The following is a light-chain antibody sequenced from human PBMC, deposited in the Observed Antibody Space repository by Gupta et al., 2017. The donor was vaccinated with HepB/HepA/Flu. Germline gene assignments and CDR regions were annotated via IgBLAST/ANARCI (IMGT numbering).Light chain of an antibody. J-gene: IGKJ4*01. CDR3: QQDYSTPLT. CDR1: QSVLYSSNNKNY. V-gene: IGKV4-1*01. CDR2: WAS. Sequence: DIVMTQSPASLAVSLGERATINCKSSQSVLYSSNNKNYLAWYQQKLGQPPKLLIYWASTRESGVPDRFSGSGSGTDFTLTISNLQAEDVAVYYCQQDYSTPLTFGGGTKVEIK.